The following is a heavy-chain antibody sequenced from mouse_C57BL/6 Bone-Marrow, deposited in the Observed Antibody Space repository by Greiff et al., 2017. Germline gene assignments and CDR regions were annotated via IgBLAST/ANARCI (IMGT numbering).Heavy chain of an antibody. CDR3: ARSDYYAMDY. J-gene: IGHJ4*01. CDR2: IDPSDSYT. V-gene: IGHV1-69*01. CDR1: GYTFTSYW. Sequence: QVQLQQPGAELVMPGASVKLSCKASGYTFTSYWMHWVKQRPGQGLEWIGEIDPSDSYTNYNQKFKGKSTLTVDKSSSTAYMQLSSLTSEYSAVYYCARSDYYAMDYWGQGTSVTVSS.